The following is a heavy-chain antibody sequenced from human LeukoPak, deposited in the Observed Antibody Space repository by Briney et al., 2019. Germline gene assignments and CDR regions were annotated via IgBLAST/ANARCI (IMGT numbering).Heavy chain of an antibody. CDR2: INSDGSPT. J-gene: IGHJ3*02. V-gene: IGHV3-74*01. CDR3: ARGGIYSYDGFDI. CDR1: GFTFSAYW. D-gene: IGHD1-26*01. Sequence: PGGSLRLSCAASGFTFSAYWMHWVRQAPGKGLVWVSRINSDGSPTAYADSVKGRFTISRDNAKNTLYLQMNSLGAEDSAVYYCARGGIYSYDGFDIWGQGTMVTVSS.